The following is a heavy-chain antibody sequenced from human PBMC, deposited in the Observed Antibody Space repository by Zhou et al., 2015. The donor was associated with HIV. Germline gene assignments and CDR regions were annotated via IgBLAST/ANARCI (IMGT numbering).Heavy chain of an antibody. CDR1: GYTFTGYY. CDR2: INPTSGDT. J-gene: IGHJ2*01. Sequence: QVQLVQSGAELKKPGASVKVSCRTSGYTFTGYYMHWVRQVPGQGFEWMGRINPTSGDTNYSQKFQGRVTMTRDTSISTAYMELSRLRYEDTAIYYCARVDVTLWYFDPWGRGTLVSVSS. V-gene: IGHV1-2*06. D-gene: IGHD2-21*02. CDR3: ARVDVTLWYFDP.